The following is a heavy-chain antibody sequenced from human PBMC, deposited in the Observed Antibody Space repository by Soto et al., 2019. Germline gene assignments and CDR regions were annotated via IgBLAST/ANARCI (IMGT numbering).Heavy chain of an antibody. CDR2: VKQDGTEL. CDR1: GFTFGDYC. Sequence: GGSLRLSCAASGFTFGDYCMTWVRQAPGKGLEWVANVKQDGTELYYVDSVRGRFTISRDNAKDSLYLQMNSLRAEDTAVYYCASDRNVVDFWGQGTTVIVSS. V-gene: IGHV3-7*05. CDR3: ASDRNVVDF. D-gene: IGHD1-1*01. J-gene: IGHJ6*02.